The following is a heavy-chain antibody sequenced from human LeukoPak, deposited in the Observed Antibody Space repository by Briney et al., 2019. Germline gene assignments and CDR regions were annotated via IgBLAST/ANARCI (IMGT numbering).Heavy chain of an antibody. J-gene: IGHJ3*02. CDR2: IWYDGSNK. V-gene: IGHV3-33*01. D-gene: IGHD4-17*01. CDR1: GFTFSSYG. CDR3: AREQYGSDDALDI. Sequence: PGGSLRLSCAASGFTFSSYGMHWVRQAPGKGLEWVAVIWYDGSNKYYADSVKGRFTVSRDNPKNTMDLQMNSLRAEDTAVYYCAREQYGSDDALDIWGQGTMVTVSS.